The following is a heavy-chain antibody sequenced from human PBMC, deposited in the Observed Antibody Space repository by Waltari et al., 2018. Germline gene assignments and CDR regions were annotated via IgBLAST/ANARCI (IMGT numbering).Heavy chain of an antibody. Sequence: QVQLQESGPGLVKPSETLSLTCTVSGGSISNYYWIWIRQPPGKGLDWIGYIYYSGSTNYNPSLKSRVTISVDTSKIQFSLNLSSVTAADTAVYYCARSPGSRHYFDYWGQGTLVTVSS. CDR2: IYYSGST. CDR3: ARSPGSRHYFDY. V-gene: IGHV4-59*01. D-gene: IGHD3-10*01. J-gene: IGHJ4*02. CDR1: GGSISNYY.